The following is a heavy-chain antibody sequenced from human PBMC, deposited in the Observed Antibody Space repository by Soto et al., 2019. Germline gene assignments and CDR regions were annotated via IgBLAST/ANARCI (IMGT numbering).Heavy chain of an antibody. CDR2: IYSGGST. CDR3: ARWRPEAALDY. J-gene: IGHJ4*02. Sequence: GGSLRLSCAASGFTVSSNYMSWVRQAPGKGLEWVSVIYSGGSTYYADSVKGRFTISRDNSKNTLYLQMNSLRAEDTAVYYCARWRPEAALDYWGQGTLVTVSS. D-gene: IGHD6-6*01. V-gene: IGHV3-53*01. CDR1: GFTVSSNY.